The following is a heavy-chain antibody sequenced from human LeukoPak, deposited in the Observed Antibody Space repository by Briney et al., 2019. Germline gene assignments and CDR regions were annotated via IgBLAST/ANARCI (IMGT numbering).Heavy chain of an antibody. J-gene: IGHJ4*02. D-gene: IGHD6-13*01. V-gene: IGHV3-21*01. CDR2: ISSSSSYI. CDR3: ARGPLQLVLGYFDY. CDR1: EFTFSSYS. Sequence: GGSLRLSCAASEFTFSSYSMNWVRQAPGKGLEWVSSISSSSSYIYYADSVKGRFTISRDNAKNSLYLQMNSLRAEDTAVYYCARGPLQLVLGYFDYWGQGTLVTVSS.